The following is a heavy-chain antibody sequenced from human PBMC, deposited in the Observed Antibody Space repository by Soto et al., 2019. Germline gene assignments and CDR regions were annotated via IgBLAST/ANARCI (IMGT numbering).Heavy chain of an antibody. J-gene: IGHJ4*02. CDR3: ARGGHVVVVTAAFDY. D-gene: IGHD2-21*02. Sequence: QVQLVQSGAEVKKPGASVKVSCKASGNTISNYYIHWVRQAPGQGLEWMGTINPSGGHTTYAQKFLGRVTRTRDSSTSTLYMELTSLRFEDTAVYYCARGGHVVVVTAAFDYWGQGTLVTVSS. CDR2: INPSGGHT. V-gene: IGHV1-46*03. CDR1: GNTISNYY.